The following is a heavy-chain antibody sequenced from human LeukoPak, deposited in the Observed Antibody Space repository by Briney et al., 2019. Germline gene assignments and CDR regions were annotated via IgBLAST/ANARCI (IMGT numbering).Heavy chain of an antibody. Sequence: ASVKVSCKASGYTFTSYDINWVRQATGQGLEWMGWMNPNSGNTGYAQKFQGRVTMTRNTSISTAYMELSSLRSEDTAVYYCARDSIAARREGYYYYYYGMDVWGQGTTVTVSS. CDR2: MNPNSGNT. CDR3: ARDSIAARREGYYYYYYGMDV. J-gene: IGHJ6*02. V-gene: IGHV1-8*01. D-gene: IGHD6-6*01. CDR1: GYTFTSYD.